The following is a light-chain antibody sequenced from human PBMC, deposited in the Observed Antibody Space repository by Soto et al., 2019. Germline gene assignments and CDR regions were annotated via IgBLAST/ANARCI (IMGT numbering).Light chain of an antibody. Sequence: DIQMTQSPSTLSASVGDGVTITCRASQNISVWLAWYQQRPGKAPKFLIYDASNFETGVSSRFSGSGSGTEFTLTIRSLQPDDFATYYCQQYDSSSPTFGQGTKLEIK. CDR2: DAS. V-gene: IGKV1-5*01. J-gene: IGKJ2*01. CDR3: QQYDSSSPT. CDR1: QNISVW.